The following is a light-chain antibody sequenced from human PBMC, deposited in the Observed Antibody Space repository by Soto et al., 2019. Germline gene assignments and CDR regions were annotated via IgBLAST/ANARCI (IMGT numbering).Light chain of an antibody. CDR2: EVS. V-gene: IGLV2-14*01. CDR3: SSYTSSSAYVI. J-gene: IGLJ2*01. CDR1: SSDIGTYDY. Sequence: QSALTQPASVSGSPGQSITISCTGTSSDIGTYDYVSWYQQHPAKAPKLMIYEVSNRPSGISNRFSGSKSGNTASLTISGLQAEDEAEYFCSSYTSSSAYVIFGGGTKLTVL.